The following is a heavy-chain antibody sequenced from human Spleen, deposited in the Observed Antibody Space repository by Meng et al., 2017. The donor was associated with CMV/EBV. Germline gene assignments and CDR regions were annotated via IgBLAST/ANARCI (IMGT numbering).Heavy chain of an antibody. Sequence: RGSLRLSCAASGFTFSSYSMNWVRQAPGKGLEWVSYISSSSSSIYYTDSVKGRFTVSRDNAKNSLYLQMNSLRAEDTSVYYCARHEGSIAGRYYYGMDVWGQGTTVTVSS. V-gene: IGHV3-48*04. J-gene: IGHJ6*02. D-gene: IGHD6-6*01. CDR3: ARHEGSIAGRYYYGMDV. CDR1: GFTFSSYS. CDR2: ISSSSSSI.